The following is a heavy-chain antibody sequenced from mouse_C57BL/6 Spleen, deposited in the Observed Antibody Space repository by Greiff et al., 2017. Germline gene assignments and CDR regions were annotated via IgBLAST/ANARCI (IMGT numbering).Heavy chain of an antibody. J-gene: IGHJ2*01. Sequence: EVKVVESGGGLVQPKGSLKLSCAASGFSFNTYAMNWVRQAPGKGLEWVARIRSKSNNYATYYADSVKDRFTISRDDSESMLYLQMNNLKTEDTAMYYCVRQGNSGIFDYWGQGTTLTVSS. CDR2: IRSKSNNYAT. V-gene: IGHV10-1*01. CDR3: VRQGNSGIFDY. CDR1: GFSFNTYA. D-gene: IGHD2-1*01.